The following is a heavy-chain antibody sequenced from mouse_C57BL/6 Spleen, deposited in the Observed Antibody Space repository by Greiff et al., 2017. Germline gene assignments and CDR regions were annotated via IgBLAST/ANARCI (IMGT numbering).Heavy chain of an antibody. CDR3: ARMRPSAGSSSGLAY. D-gene: IGHD1-1*01. Sequence: QVQLQQPGAELVKPGASVKMSCRASGYTFTSYWITWVKQRPGQGLEWIGDIYPGSGSTNYNEKFKSKATLTVDTSSSTAYMQLSSLTSEDSAVYYCARMRPSAGSSSGLAYWGQGTLVTVSA. J-gene: IGHJ3*01. CDR1: GYTFTSYW. CDR2: IYPGSGST. V-gene: IGHV1-55*01.